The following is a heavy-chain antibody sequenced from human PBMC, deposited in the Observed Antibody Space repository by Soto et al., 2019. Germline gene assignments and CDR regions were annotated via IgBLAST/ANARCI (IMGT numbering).Heavy chain of an antibody. Sequence: ASVKVSCKASGYTFTSYAMHWVRQAPGQRLEWMGWINAGNGNTKYSQKFQGRVTITRGTSASTAYMELSSLRSEDTAVYYCARQAYCGGDCYSPEFDYWGQGTLVTVSS. CDR1: GYTFTSYA. CDR3: ARQAYCGGDCYSPEFDY. V-gene: IGHV1-3*01. D-gene: IGHD2-21*02. J-gene: IGHJ4*02. CDR2: INAGNGNT.